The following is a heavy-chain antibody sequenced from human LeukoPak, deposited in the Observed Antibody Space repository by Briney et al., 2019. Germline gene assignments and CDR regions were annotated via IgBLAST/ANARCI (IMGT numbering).Heavy chain of an antibody. CDR1: DGSFSGYY. V-gene: IGHV4-34*01. CDR3: TRGPLWVKERLFDP. D-gene: IGHD3-16*01. J-gene: IGHJ5*02. Sequence: SETLSLTCGVYDGSFSGYYWSWIRQPPGKGLEWIGEINHSGNTNYNPSLKSRVTISLDTSKNQFSLKLSSMTAADTAVYYCTRGPLWVKERLFDPWGQGTLVTVSS. CDR2: INHSGNT.